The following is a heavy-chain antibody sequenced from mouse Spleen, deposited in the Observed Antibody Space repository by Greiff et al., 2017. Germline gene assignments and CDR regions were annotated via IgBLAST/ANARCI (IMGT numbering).Heavy chain of an antibody. D-gene: IGHD3-2*02. CDR3: ARSQATLFDY. CDR2: ISSGGSYT. J-gene: IGHJ2*01. V-gene: IGHV5-6*01. Sequence: EVQLVESGGDLVKPGGSLKLSCAASGFTFSSYGMSWVRQTPDKRLEWVATISSGGSYTYYPDSVKGRFTISRDNAKNTLYLQMSSLKSEDTAMYYCARSQATLFDYWGQGTTLTVSS. CDR1: GFTFSSYG.